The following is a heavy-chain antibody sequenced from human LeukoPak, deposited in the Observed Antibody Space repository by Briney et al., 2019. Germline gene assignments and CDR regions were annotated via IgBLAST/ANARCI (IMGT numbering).Heavy chain of an antibody. CDR3: ARDDDSSGYYSSSAFDI. V-gene: IGHV1-69*05. CDR2: LIPIFGTA. CDR1: GGTFSSYA. J-gene: IGHJ3*02. Sequence: SVKVSCKASGGTFSSYAISWVRQAPGQGLEWMGRLIPIFGTANYAQKFQGRVTITTDESTSTAYMELSSLRSEDTAVYYCARDDDSSGYYSSSAFDIWGQGTMVTVSS. D-gene: IGHD3-22*01.